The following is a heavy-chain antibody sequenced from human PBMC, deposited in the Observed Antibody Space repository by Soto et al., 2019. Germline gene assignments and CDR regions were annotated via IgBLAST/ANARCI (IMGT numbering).Heavy chain of an antibody. V-gene: IGHV1-69*06. Sequence: SVKVSCKASGGTFRSYSISWVLQAPGEGLEWMGGIIPIFGTANYAQKFQGRVTITADKSTSTAYMELSSLRSEDTAVYYCAIDILTGYYKRPHAFDIWGQGTMVTVSS. CDR1: GGTFRSYS. CDR3: AIDILTGYYKRPHAFDI. D-gene: IGHD3-9*01. CDR2: IIPIFGTA. J-gene: IGHJ3*02.